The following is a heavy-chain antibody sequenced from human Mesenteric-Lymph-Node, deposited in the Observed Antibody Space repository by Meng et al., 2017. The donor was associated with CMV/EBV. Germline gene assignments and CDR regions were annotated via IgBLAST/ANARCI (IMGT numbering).Heavy chain of an antibody. J-gene: IGHJ5*02. V-gene: IGHV3-30-3*01. CDR3: TRDVRRGWFDP. CDR2: ISYDGSNK. CDR1: GFTFSSYA. Sequence: GESLKISCAASGFTFSSYAMHWVRQAPGKGLEWVAVISYDGSNKYYADSVKGRFTISRDNSKNTLYLQMNSLRAEDTAVYYCTRDVRRGWFDPWGQGALVTVSS.